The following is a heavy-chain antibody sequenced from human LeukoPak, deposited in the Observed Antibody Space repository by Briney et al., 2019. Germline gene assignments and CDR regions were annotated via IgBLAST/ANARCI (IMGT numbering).Heavy chain of an antibody. D-gene: IGHD2-2*01. CDR3: ARGVVPAASSYFDY. CDR2: MNPNSGNT. V-gene: IGHV1-8*03. J-gene: IGHJ4*02. CDR1: GYTFTSCD. Sequence: ASVKVSCKASGYTFTSCDINWVRQATGQGLEWMGWMNPNSGNTGYAQKFQGRVTITRNTSISTAYMELSSLRSEDTAVYYCARGVVPAASSYFDYWGQGTLVTVSS.